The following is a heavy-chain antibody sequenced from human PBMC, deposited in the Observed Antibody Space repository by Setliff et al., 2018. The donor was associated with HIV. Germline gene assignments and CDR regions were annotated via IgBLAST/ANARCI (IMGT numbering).Heavy chain of an antibody. CDR2: IITILQIT. CDR1: GGIFSNFA. CDR3: ATRKEQPHPRDYNWFDP. Sequence: GASVKVSCKVSGGIFSNFAISWVRQAPGQGLEWMGGIITILQITNYAQKFQGRVTITADKSTSTAYMELSRLTSDDTALYYCATRKEQPHPRDYNWFDPWGQGTLVTVSS. V-gene: IGHV1-69*10. D-gene: IGHD1-1*01. J-gene: IGHJ5*02.